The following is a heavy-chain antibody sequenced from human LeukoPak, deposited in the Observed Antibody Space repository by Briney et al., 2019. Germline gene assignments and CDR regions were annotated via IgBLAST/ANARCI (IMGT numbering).Heavy chain of an antibody. CDR3: ARGNFGQYYFDY. J-gene: IGHJ4*02. V-gene: IGHV3-66*02. D-gene: IGHD1-7*01. CDR2: IYLGGTT. Sequence: GGSLRLSCAASGFTVSSNYMNWVRQAPGKGLEWVSVIYLGGTTYYAESVKGRFTISRGISKNTLFLQMNSLRPEDTAVYYCARGNFGQYYFDYWGQGTLVTVSS. CDR1: GFTVSSNY.